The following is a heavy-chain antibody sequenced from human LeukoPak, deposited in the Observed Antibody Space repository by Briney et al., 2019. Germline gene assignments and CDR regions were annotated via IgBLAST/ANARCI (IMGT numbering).Heavy chain of an antibody. CDR3: AGTLSGSYYVGDY. V-gene: IGHV3-74*01. D-gene: IGHD1-26*01. CDR1: GFXFSSYW. CDR2: ISSDGSST. J-gene: IGHJ4*02. Sequence: GGSLRLSCAASGFXFSSYWIHWVRQAPGKGLVWVSRISSDGSSTSYAASVKGRFTISRDNAKNTLYLQMNSLRAEDTAIYYCAGTLSGSYYVGDYWGQGTLVTVSS.